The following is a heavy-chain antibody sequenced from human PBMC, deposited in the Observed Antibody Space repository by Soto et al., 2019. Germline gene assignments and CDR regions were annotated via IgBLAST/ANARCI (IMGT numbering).Heavy chain of an antibody. Sequence: PSETLSLTCTVSGGSISSYYWSWIRQPPGKGLEWIGYIYYSGSTNYNPSLKSRVTISVDTSKNQFSLKLSSVTAADTAVYYCARASAAITMARGGRIYYYYYMDVWGKGTTVTVSS. J-gene: IGHJ6*03. CDR3: ARASAAITMARGGRIYYYYYMDV. D-gene: IGHD3-10*01. V-gene: IGHV4-59*01. CDR1: GGSISSYY. CDR2: IYYSGST.